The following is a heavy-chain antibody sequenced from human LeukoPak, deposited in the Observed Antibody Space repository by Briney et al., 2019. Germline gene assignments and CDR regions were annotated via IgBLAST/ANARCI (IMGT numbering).Heavy chain of an antibody. J-gene: IGHJ4*02. D-gene: IGHD3-10*01. Sequence: GESLRLSCAASGFTFSSYSMNWVRQAPGKGLEWVSSISSGAIYLYYADSVKGRFTISRDNSKNTLYLQMNSLRAEDTAVYYCAKDPGAHYYGSGSYRRGSYFDYWGQGTLVTVSS. V-gene: IGHV3-21*01. CDR3: AKDPGAHYYGSGSYRRGSYFDY. CDR2: ISSGAIYL. CDR1: GFTFSSYS.